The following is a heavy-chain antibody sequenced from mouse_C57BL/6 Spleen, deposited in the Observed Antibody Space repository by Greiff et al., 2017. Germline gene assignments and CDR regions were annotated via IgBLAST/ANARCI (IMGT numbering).Heavy chain of an antibody. CDR1: GFTFSSYG. V-gene: IGHV5-6*01. CDR3: ARCYGDDWGWFAY. J-gene: IGHJ3*01. CDR2: ISSGGSYT. D-gene: IGHD2-2*01. Sequence: DVHLVESGGDLVKPGGSLKLSCAASGFTFSSYGMYWVRQTPDKRLGWVATISSGGSYTYYPDSVKGRFTISRDNAKNTLYLQMSSLKSEDTAMDDCARCYGDDWGWFAYWGQGTLVTVSA.